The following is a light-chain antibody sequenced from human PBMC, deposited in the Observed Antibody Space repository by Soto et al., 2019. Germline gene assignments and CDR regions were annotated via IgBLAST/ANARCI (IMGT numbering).Light chain of an antibody. CDR1: NIGDKG. V-gene: IGLV3-21*02. CDR2: DDS. Sequence: SYELTQPPSVSVAPGQTATITCGGDNIGDKGVQWYQQRPGQAPLLVVYDDSDRPSGIPERYSGSNSENTAALIITRVEAGDEADYYCQVWDSNSDPVIFGGGTQLTVL. J-gene: IGLJ2*01. CDR3: QVWDSNSDPVI.